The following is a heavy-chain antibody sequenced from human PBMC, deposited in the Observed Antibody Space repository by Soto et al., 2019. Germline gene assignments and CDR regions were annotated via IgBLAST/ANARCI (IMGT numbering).Heavy chain of an antibody. V-gene: IGHV3-23*01. J-gene: IGHJ4*02. CDR3: ARGAVMPDS. Sequence: DVQLLESGGGLEQPGGSLRLSCAASGFTFDSFAMTWVRQAPGKGLEWVSAISASGGSTFYADSVKGRFTISRDSSKNTLYLQMNSLRAEDTAVYYCARGAVMPDSWGQGTLVTVSS. CDR1: GFTFDSFA. CDR2: ISASGGST. D-gene: IGHD3-16*01.